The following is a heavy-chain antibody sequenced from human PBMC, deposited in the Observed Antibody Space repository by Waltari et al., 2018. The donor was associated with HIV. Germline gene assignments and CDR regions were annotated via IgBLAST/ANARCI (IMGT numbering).Heavy chain of an antibody. Sequence: HLVQSGAEVKKPGASVKVLCKASGYDFIAHPLHWFRQAPGLPPECLGRINHRNGDTKFIDKLQGRLSMNRDLAIATGYMELSGLTPADTAVYYCVRGIWVGGIENGGFEFWGQGTMVSVS. V-gene: IGHV1-2*02. CDR3: VRGIWVGGIENGGFEF. CDR2: INHRNGDT. D-gene: IGHD3-16*01. J-gene: IGHJ3*01. CDR1: GYDFIAHP.